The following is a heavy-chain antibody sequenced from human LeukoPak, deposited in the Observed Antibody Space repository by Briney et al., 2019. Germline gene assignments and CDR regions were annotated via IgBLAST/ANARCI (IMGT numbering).Heavy chain of an antibody. D-gene: IGHD3-22*01. V-gene: IGHV3-30*04. CDR1: GFTFSSYA. CDR3: ARDGGSDYYYSSGYFDY. J-gene: IGHJ4*02. Sequence: TGGSLRLSCAASGFTFSSYAMHWVRQAPGKGLEWVAVISYDGSNKYYADSVKGRFTISRDNSKNTLYLQMNSLRAEDTAVYYCARDGGSDYYYSSGYFDYWGQGTLVTVSS. CDR2: ISYDGSNK.